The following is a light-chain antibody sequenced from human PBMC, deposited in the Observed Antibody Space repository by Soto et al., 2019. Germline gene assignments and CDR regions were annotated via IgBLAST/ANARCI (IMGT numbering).Light chain of an antibody. Sequence: DVVMTQSPLSLPVTLGQPASISCWSSGSLVDSDGNTYLHWFQQRPGQSPRRLIYQVSFRDSGVPDRFTGSGLGTHFTLKVSRVAAEDVGVYSCMQGPHWPWTCGQGTKVEIK. CDR3: MQGPHWPWT. V-gene: IGKV2-30*01. J-gene: IGKJ1*01. CDR1: GSLVDSDGNTY. CDR2: QVS.